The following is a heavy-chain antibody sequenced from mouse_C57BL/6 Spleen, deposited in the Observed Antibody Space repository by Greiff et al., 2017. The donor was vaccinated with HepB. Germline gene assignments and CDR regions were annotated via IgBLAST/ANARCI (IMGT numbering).Heavy chain of an antibody. V-gene: IGHV1-4*01. CDR2: INPSSGYT. CDR1: GYTFTSYT. CDR3: ARKEAQGYYFDY. J-gene: IGHJ2*01. D-gene: IGHD3-2*02. Sequence: QVHVKQSGAELARPGASVKMSCKASGYTFTSYTMHWVKQRPGQGLEWIGYINPSSGYTKYNQKFKDKATLTADKSSSTAYMQLSSLTSEDSAVYYCARKEAQGYYFDYWGQGTTLTVSS.